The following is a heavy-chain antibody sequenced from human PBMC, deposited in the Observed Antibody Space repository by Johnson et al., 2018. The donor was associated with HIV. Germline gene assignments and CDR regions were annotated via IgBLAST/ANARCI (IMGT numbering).Heavy chain of an antibody. J-gene: IGHJ3*02. V-gene: IGHV3-15*01. CDR1: GFTFSNAW. D-gene: IGHD3-10*02. CDR3: AKDKNYGRDGDAFDI. Sequence: VQLVESGGGLVKPGGSLRLSCAASGFTFSNAWMSWVRQAPGKGLEWVGRIKSKTDGGTTDYAAPVKGRFTISRDDSKNTLYLQMNSLKTEDTAVYYCAKDKNYGRDGDAFDIWGQGTMVTVSS. CDR2: IKSKTDGGTT.